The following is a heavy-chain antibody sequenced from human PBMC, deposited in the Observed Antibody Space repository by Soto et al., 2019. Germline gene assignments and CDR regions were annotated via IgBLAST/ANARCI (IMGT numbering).Heavy chain of an antibody. J-gene: IGHJ6*02. CDR3: ASALSSYVSGCYYYYYYGMDV. CDR2: ISSSSSTI. V-gene: IGHV3-48*02. CDR1: GFTFRSYS. Sequence: GGPLRLSCAASGFTFRSYSMNWVRQAPGKGLEGVSYISSSSSTIYYADSVKGRLTISRDNAKNSLYLQMNSLRDEDTAVYYYASALSSYVSGCYYYYYYGMDVWGQGSTVTVS. D-gene: IGHD3-22*01.